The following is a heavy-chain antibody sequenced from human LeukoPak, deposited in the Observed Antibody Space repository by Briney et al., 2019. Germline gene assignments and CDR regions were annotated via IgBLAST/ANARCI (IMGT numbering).Heavy chain of an antibody. Sequence: PGGSLRLSCAASGFTFSSYSMNWVRQAPGKGLEWVSSISSSSSYIYYADSVKGRFTISRDNAKNSLYPQMNSLRAEDTAVYYCAREPYSSGWAYDAFDIWGQGTMVTVSS. V-gene: IGHV3-21*01. J-gene: IGHJ3*02. CDR3: AREPYSSGWAYDAFDI. CDR2: ISSSSSYI. D-gene: IGHD6-19*01. CDR1: GFTFSSYS.